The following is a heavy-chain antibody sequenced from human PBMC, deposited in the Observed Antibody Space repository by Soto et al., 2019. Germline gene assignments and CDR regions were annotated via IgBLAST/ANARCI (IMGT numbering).Heavy chain of an antibody. CDR3: ARPTSTVSYYYYGMDV. CDR1: GFTFSSYG. CDR2: IWYDGSNK. Sequence: PGGSLRLSCAASGFTFSSYGMHWVRQAPGKGLEWVAVIWYDGSNKYYADSVKGRFTISRDNSKNTLYLQMNSLRAEDTAVYYCARPTSTVSYYYYGMDVWGQGTTVTVSS. V-gene: IGHV3-33*01. D-gene: IGHD4-17*01. J-gene: IGHJ6*02.